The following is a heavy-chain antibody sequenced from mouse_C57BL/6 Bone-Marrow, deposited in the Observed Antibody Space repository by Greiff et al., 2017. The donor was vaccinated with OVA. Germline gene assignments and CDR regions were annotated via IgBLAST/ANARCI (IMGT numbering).Heavy chain of an antibody. CDR2: IYPGSGST. Sequence: VQLQQPGAELVKPGASVKMSCKASGYTFTSYWITWVKQRPGQGLEWIGDIYPGSGSTNYNEKFKSKATLTVDTSSSTAYMQLSSLTSEDSAVYYCARREVVWLRRPWFAYWGQGTLVTVSA. CDR3: ARREVVWLRRPWFAY. D-gene: IGHD2-2*01. CDR1: GYTFTSYW. V-gene: IGHV1-55*01. J-gene: IGHJ3*01.